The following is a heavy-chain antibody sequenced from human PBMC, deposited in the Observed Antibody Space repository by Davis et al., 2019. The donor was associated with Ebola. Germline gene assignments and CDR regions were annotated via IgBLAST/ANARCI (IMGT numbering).Heavy chain of an antibody. CDR3: AKEEGRRGQWMPHFDH. V-gene: IGHV4-4*07. CDR2: IYYSGST. Sequence: PSETLSLTCTVSRGSISGYYWSWIRQPAGKGLEWIGRIYYSGSTNYNPSLKSRVTISVDTSKNQLSLSLRSVAAADTAVYYCAKEEGRRGQWMPHFDHWGQGTLVTVSS. J-gene: IGHJ4*01. CDR1: RGSISGYY. D-gene: IGHD3-10*01.